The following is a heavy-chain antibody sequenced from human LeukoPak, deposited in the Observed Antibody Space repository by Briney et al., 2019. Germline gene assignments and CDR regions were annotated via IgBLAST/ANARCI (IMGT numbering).Heavy chain of an antibody. J-gene: IGHJ4*02. Sequence: ASVKVSCKASGYTFTVNGVSWMRQAPGQGLEWLGWISANSGDTNYAEQFQGRLTLATDTSTSTAYMELRSLRDDDTAVYYCARDRWYAFDYWGQGTLVTVSS. CDR2: ISANSGDT. V-gene: IGHV1-18*01. CDR1: GYTFTVNG. D-gene: IGHD6-13*01. CDR3: ARDRWYAFDY.